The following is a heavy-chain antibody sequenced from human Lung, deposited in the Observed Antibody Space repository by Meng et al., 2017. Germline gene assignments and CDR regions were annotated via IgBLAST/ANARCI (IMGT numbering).Heavy chain of an antibody. V-gene: IGHV4-34*01. CDR2: INHSGST. CDR3: ARGPTTMAHDFDY. Sequence: QVQIQQAGAGVLEPSETLSLTCVVSGGSFSDYYWSWIRQPPGKGLEWIGEINHSGSTNYNPSLESRATISVDTSQNNLSLKLSSVTAADSAVYYCARGPTTMAHDFDYWGQGTLVTVSS. CDR1: GGSFSDYY. D-gene: IGHD4-11*01. J-gene: IGHJ4*02.